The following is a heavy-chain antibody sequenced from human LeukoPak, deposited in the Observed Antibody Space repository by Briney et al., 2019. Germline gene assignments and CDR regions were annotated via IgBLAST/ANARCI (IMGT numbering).Heavy chain of an antibody. CDR2: IRSRANSYVT. D-gene: IGHD2-2*01. J-gene: IGHJ6*02. Sequence: GGSLRLSCAASGFTFSGSAMHWVRQASGKGLEWVGRIRSRANSYVTAYAAAVTGRFIISRDDSSNTAYLQMNSLTTEDTAVYYCTRHSDTNCSRANCYVDNFYGLDVWGQGTRVTVSS. CDR3: TRHSDTNCSRANCYVDNFYGLDV. CDR1: GFTFSGSA. V-gene: IGHV3-73*01.